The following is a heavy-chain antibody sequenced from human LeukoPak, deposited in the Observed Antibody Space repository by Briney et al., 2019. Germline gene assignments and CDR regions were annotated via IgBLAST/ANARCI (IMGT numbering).Heavy chain of an antibody. J-gene: IGHJ4*02. CDR2: INHSGST. CDR1: GGSFSGYY. V-gene: IGHV4-34*01. Sequence: SETLSLTCAVYGGSFSGYYWSWIRQPPGKGLEWIGEINHSGSTNYNPSLKSRVTISVDTSKNQFSLKLSSVTAADTAVYYCARVSRSLPTIRRLAPFDYWGQGTLVTVSS. D-gene: IGHD5-24*01. CDR3: ARVSRSLPTIRRLAPFDY.